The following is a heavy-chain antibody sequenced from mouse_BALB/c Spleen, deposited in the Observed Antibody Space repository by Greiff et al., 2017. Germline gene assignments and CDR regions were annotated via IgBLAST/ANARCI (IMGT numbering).Heavy chain of an antibody. Sequence: VQLQQSGAELVRPGTSVKVSCKASGYAFTNYLIEWVKQRPGQGLEWIGVINPGSGGTNYNEKFKGKATLTADKSSSTAYMQLSSLTSDDSAVYFCARHYYGNYVDYWGQGTTLTVSS. CDR3: ARHYYGNYVDY. D-gene: IGHD2-1*01. CDR1: GYAFTNYL. J-gene: IGHJ2*01. V-gene: IGHV1-54*01. CDR2: INPGSGGT.